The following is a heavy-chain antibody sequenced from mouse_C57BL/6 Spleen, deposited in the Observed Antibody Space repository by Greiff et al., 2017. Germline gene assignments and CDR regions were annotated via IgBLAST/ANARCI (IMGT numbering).Heavy chain of an antibody. CDR1: GYTFTSYT. CDR2: INPSSGYT. Sequence: VQLQQSGAELARPGASVKMSCKASGYTFTSYTMHWVKQRPGQGLEWIGYINPSSGYTKYNQKFKDKATLPADKSSSTAYMQMSSLTSEDSAVYYCASYGYGFDYWGQGTTLTVSS. J-gene: IGHJ2*01. D-gene: IGHD2-2*01. V-gene: IGHV1-4*01. CDR3: ASYGYGFDY.